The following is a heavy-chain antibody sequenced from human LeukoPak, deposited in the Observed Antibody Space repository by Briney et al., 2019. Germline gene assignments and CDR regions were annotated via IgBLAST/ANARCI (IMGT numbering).Heavy chain of an antibody. CDR2: ISGSGGST. J-gene: IGHJ4*02. V-gene: IGHV3-23*01. CDR1: GFTFSSYA. Sequence: GGSLRLSCAASGFTFSSYAMSWVRQAPGKGLEWVSAISGSGGSTYYADSVKGRFTISRDNSKNTLYLQMNSLRTEDTAVYYGAKKGGGDYSNYGFDYWGQGTLVTVSS. CDR3: AKKGGGDYSNYGFDY. D-gene: IGHD4-11*01.